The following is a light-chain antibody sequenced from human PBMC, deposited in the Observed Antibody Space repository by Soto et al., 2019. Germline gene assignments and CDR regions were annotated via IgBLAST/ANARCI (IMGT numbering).Light chain of an antibody. CDR3: QQYSTYSRA. CDR1: QSISMS. V-gene: IGKV1-5*03. Sequence: DIQMTQSPSTLSASVGDRVTITCRASQSISMSLAWYQQKPGNAPKLLIYKASSLESGVPSRFSGSISGTEFTPTISSLQPDDFATYYCQQYSTYSRAFGQGTKVEIK. J-gene: IGKJ1*01. CDR2: KAS.